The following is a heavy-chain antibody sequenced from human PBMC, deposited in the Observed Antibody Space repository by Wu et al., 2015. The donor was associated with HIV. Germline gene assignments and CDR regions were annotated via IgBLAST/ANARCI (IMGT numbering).Heavy chain of an antibody. D-gene: IGHD1-26*01. J-gene: IGHJ1*01. V-gene: IGHV1-2*02. CDR2: VNPNSGDT. CDR3: AKGTWERPFQY. Sequence: VQLVAVWGLEGEEDLGPSREGTPRKASGYKFSSYAISWVRQAPGQGLEWMGWVNPNSGDTRYAQKFQGRVTMTRDTSISTVYMELSYLRSDDTAVYYCAKGTWERPFQYWGQGTLVTVSS. CDR1: GYKFSSYA.